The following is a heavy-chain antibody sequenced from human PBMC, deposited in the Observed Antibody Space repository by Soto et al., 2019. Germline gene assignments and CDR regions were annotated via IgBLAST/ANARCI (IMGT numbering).Heavy chain of an antibody. CDR3: ATSRDGYNYYYYGMDV. CDR2: IDPSDSYT. J-gene: IGHJ6*02. Sequence: GESLKISCKGSGYSFTSYWISWVRQMPWKGLEWMGRIDPSDSYTNYSPSFQGNVTISADKSISTAYLQWSSLKASDTAMYYCATSRDGYNYYYYGMDVWGQGTTVTVSS. V-gene: IGHV5-10-1*01. CDR1: GYSFTSYW. D-gene: IGHD5-12*01.